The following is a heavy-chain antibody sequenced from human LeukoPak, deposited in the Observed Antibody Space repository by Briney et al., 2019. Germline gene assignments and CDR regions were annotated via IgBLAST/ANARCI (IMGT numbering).Heavy chain of an antibody. J-gene: IGHJ3*02. D-gene: IGHD6-19*01. Sequence: PSETLSLTCAVSGGSISNTDHWNWVRQPPGTGLEWLGEMYHDGYTNYNPSLKSRVTMSVDKSKNHFSLKLTSVTAADTAVYYCARSRGAVAGWSFDIWGQGTVVTVSS. CDR3: ARSRGAVAGWSFDI. CDR1: GGSISNTDH. V-gene: IGHV4-4*02. CDR2: MYHDGYT.